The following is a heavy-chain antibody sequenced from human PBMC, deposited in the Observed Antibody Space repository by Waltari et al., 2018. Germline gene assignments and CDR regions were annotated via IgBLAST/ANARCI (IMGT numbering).Heavy chain of an antibody. D-gene: IGHD3-22*01. CDR1: GFTFSSYG. V-gene: IGHV3-30*02. Sequence: QVQLVESGGGVVQPGGSLRLSCAASGFTFSSYGMHWVRQAPGKGREWLAFIRDDGSNKDYADSVKGRFTISRDNSKNTLYLQMNSLRADDTAVYYCAKGDDYYDSLDYWGQGTLVTVSS. CDR2: IRDDGSNK. J-gene: IGHJ4*02. CDR3: AKGDDYYDSLDY.